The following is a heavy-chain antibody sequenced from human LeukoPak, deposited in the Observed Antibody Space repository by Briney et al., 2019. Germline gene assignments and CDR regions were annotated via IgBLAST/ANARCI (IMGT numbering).Heavy chain of an antibody. V-gene: IGHV3-30*02. J-gene: IGHJ4*02. CDR1: GFTFSSYG. D-gene: IGHD5-24*01. Sequence: PGGSLRLSCAASGFTFSSYGMHWVRQAPGKGLEWVAFIRYDGSNKYYADSVKGRFTISRDNSKNTLYLQMNSLRAEDTAVYYCAKPSSTITGPIDYWGQGTLVTVSS. CDR3: AKPSSTITGPIDY. CDR2: IRYDGSNK.